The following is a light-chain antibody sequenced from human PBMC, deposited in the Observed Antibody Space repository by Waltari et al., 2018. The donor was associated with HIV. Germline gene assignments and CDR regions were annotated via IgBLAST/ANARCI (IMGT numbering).Light chain of an antibody. Sequence: DIVLTQSPATLSLSPGERATLSCRARQSVSSPLAWSQQKPGPAPRLSIYDASNRATGIPARFSGSGSGTDFTLTISSLEPEDFAVYYCQQRSNWPSLTFGGGTKVEIK. CDR1: QSVSSP. CDR3: QQRSNWPSLT. CDR2: DAS. J-gene: IGKJ4*01. V-gene: IGKV3-11*01.